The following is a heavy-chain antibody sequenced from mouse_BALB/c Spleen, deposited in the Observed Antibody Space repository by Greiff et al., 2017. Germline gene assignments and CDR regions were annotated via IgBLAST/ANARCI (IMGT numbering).Heavy chain of an antibody. Sequence: QVQLKESGPGLVAPSQSLSITCTVSGFSLTSYDISWIRQPPGKGLEWLGVIWTGGGTNYNSAFMSRLSISKDNSKSQVFLKMNSLQTDDTAIYYCVRDDGSRGYYYAMDYWGQGTSVTVSS. J-gene: IGHJ4*01. CDR1: GFSLTSYD. CDR2: IWTGGGT. D-gene: IGHD1-1*01. V-gene: IGHV2-9-2*01. CDR3: VRDDGSRGYYYAMDY.